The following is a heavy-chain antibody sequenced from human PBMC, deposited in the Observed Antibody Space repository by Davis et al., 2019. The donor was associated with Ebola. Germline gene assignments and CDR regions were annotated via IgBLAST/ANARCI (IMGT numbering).Heavy chain of an antibody. Sequence: ASVKVSCKASGYTFTGYYMHWVRQAPGQGLEWMGIINPSGGSTSYAQKFQGRVTMTRDTSTSTVYMELSSLRSEDTAVYYCASSGAAMVLFYYGMDVWGQGTTVTVSS. D-gene: IGHD5-18*01. V-gene: IGHV1-46*01. CDR3: ASSGAAMVLFYYGMDV. CDR2: INPSGGST. CDR1: GYTFTGYY. J-gene: IGHJ6*02.